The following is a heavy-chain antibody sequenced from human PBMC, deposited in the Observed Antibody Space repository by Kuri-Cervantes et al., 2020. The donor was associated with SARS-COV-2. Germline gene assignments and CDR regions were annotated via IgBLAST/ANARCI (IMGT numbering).Heavy chain of an antibody. CDR1: GGSLNNFY. Sequence: GSLRPSWAVYGGSLNNFYWSWIRQSPGKGPEWIGELDHSGKANYNPSLKGRVTISVDKSKNQFSLKVTSMAAADTAVYDCARASTSVYGVLIALFSSNAFDVWGQGTMVTVSS. J-gene: IGHJ3*01. D-gene: IGHD2-21*01. V-gene: IGHV4-34*01. CDR2: LDHSGKA. CDR3: ARASTSVYGVLIALFSSNAFDV.